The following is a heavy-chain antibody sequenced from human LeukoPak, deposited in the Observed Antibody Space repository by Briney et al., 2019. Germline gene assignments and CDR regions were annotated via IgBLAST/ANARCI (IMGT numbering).Heavy chain of an antibody. Sequence: SETLSLTCTVSGVSISRYYWSWVRPPPGKGLAWVGYIYYSGSTKYNPSVKSRITISVDTSKNQFSLKLNSVTAADTAVYYCARDYYETRGYYHGAFDIWGQGTMVTVSS. CDR3: ARDYYETRGYYHGAFDI. CDR2: IYYSGST. CDR1: GVSISRYY. V-gene: IGHV4-59*01. J-gene: IGHJ3*02. D-gene: IGHD3-22*01.